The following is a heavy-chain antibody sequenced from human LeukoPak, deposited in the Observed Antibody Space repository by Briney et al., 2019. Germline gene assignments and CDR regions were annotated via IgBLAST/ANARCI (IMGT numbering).Heavy chain of an antibody. CDR3: AREMVAAVAAQS. CDR1: GFTFSSYS. Sequence: PGGSLRLSCAASGFTFSSYSMNWVRQAPGKGLEWVSSITSSSSYIYYADSVKGRFTISRDNAKNSLYLQMNSLRAEDTAVYYCAREMVAAVAAQSGGQGTLVTVSS. CDR2: ITSSSSYI. V-gene: IGHV3-21*01. D-gene: IGHD6-19*01. J-gene: IGHJ4*02.